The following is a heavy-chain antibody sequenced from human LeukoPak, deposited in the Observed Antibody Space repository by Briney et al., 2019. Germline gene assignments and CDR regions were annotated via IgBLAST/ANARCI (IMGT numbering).Heavy chain of an antibody. D-gene: IGHD4-23*01. J-gene: IGHJ4*02. CDR1: GFSFSGSW. CDR2: INSDGSTT. Sequence: GGSLRLSCAASGFSFSGSWMHWVRQAPARGLAWVSRINSDGSTTTYADSVQGRFTISRDNAKNTLYLQMNSLRAEDTAVYYCIRGLGGGSDYWGLGTLVTVTS. CDR3: IRGLGGGSDY. V-gene: IGHV3-74*03.